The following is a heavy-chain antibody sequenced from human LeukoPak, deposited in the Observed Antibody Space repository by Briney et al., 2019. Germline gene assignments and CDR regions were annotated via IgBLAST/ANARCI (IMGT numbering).Heavy chain of an antibody. D-gene: IGHD6-19*01. J-gene: IGHJ4*02. CDR1: GFSLNNHA. CDR3: AKDFEVHSKGCRGYFDF. V-gene: IGHV3-23*01. Sequence: GGSLRLSCAPSGFSLNNHAITWVRQAPGKGLEWVSAISGSGGTTYYADSVKGRFTISRDNSKNTLYLQMNSLRPEDTAIYYCAKDFEVHSKGCRGYFDFWGQGTLVTVSS. CDR2: ISGSGGTT.